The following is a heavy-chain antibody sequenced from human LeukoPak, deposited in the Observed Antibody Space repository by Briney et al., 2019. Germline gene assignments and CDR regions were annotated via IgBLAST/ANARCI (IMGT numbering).Heavy chain of an antibody. CDR1: GGSISSYY. J-gene: IGHJ4*02. D-gene: IGHD5-12*01. Sequence: SETLSLTCTVSGGSISSYYWSWIRQPPGKGLEWIGYIYYSGSTNYNPSLKSRVTISVDTSKNQFSLKLSSVTAADTAVYYCARVGRVATIKDFDYWGQGTLVTVSS. V-gene: IGHV4-59*01. CDR2: IYYSGST. CDR3: ARVGRVATIKDFDY.